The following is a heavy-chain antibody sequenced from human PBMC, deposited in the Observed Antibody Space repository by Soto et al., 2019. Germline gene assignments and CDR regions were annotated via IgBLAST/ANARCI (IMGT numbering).Heavy chain of an antibody. Sequence: SETLSLTCPVSGGSISSSNYFWGWIRQPPGKGLEWIGSMYYSGSTNYNPSLKSRVTISVDTSKNQFSLKLSSVTAADTAVYYCARITDYDILTGYGNWGQGTLVTVSS. V-gene: IGHV4-39*07. D-gene: IGHD3-9*01. CDR2: MYYSGST. CDR3: ARITDYDILTGYGN. J-gene: IGHJ4*02. CDR1: GGSISSSNYF.